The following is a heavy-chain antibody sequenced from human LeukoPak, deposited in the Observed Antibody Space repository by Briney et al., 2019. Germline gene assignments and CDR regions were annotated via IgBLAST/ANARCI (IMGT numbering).Heavy chain of an antibody. CDR3: ARVRPWVFDY. CDR2: IYIGDNP. V-gene: IGHV3-53*04. Sequence: AGGSLRLSCAASGLTVSSSYMSWVRQAPGKGLEWVSIIYIGDNPHYADSVKGRFTISRHSSKNTLYLQMNNLRAEDTAVYYCARVRPWVFDYWGQGTLVTVSS. CDR1: GLTVSSSY. J-gene: IGHJ4*02.